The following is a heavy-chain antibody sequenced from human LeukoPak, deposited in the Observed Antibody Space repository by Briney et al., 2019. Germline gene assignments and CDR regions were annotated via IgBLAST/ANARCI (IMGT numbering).Heavy chain of an antibody. Sequence: SETLSLTCAVYGGSFSGYYWSWIRQPPGKGLEWIGEINHSGSTNYNPSLKSRVTISIDTSKNQFSLKLSSVTAADTAVYYCARDHTWFGGDFDYWGQGTLVTVSS. CDR2: INHSGST. J-gene: IGHJ4*02. V-gene: IGHV4-34*01. D-gene: IGHD3-10*01. CDR3: ARDHTWFGGDFDY. CDR1: GGSFSGYY.